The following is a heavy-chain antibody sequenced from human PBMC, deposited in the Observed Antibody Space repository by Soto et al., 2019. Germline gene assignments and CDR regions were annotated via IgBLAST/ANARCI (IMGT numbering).Heavy chain of an antibody. CDR3: ARGLSADY. J-gene: IGHJ4*02. CDR1: GGTISSYA. D-gene: IGHD3-10*01. CDR2: IIPFFDAP. Sequence: QVQLVQSGAEVKKPGSSMKVSCKASGGTISSYAINWVRQAPGQGLEWMGAIIPFFDAPKFAQKFQGRVTITADKSTNTAYMELSSLRSEDTAIYYCARGLSADYWGQGTLVTVSS. V-gene: IGHV1-69*06.